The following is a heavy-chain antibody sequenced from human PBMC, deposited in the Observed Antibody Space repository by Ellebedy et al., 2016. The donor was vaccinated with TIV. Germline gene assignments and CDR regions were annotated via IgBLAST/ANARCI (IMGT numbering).Heavy chain of an antibody. V-gene: IGHV1-18*04. CDR1: GYTFTKYG. Sequence: ASVKVSCKASGYTFTKYGISWVRQATGQGLEWMGWISAYNGDTNYAQKFQGRVTMTTDTSTSKAYMELRSLSFDVTAVYYCARGFYERFDPWGQGTLVTVS. CDR2: ISAYNGDT. J-gene: IGHJ5*02. CDR3: ARGFYERFDP. D-gene: IGHD5/OR15-5a*01.